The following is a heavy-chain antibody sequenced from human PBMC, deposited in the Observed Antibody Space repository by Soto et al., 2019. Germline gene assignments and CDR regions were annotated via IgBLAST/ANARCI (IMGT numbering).Heavy chain of an antibody. CDR3: AKDATPYSPRSSSAAKIRLYYYYMDV. J-gene: IGHJ6*03. CDR2: ISGSGGST. D-gene: IGHD6-6*01. CDR1: GFTFSSYA. Sequence: GGSLRLSCAASGFTFSSYAMSWVRQAPGKGLEWVSAISGSGGSTYYADSVKGRFTISRDNSKNTLYLQMNSLRAEDTAVYYCAKDATPYSPRSSSAAKIRLYYYYMDVWGKGTTVTVSS. V-gene: IGHV3-23*01.